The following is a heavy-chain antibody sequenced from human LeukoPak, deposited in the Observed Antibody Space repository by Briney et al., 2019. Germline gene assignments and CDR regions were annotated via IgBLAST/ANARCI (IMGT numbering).Heavy chain of an antibody. CDR2: ISSSSSTI. D-gene: IGHD6-13*01. J-gene: IGHJ6*02. Sequence: PGGSLRLSCAASGFTFSSYSMNWVRQAPGKGLEWVSYISSSSSTIYYADSVKGRFTISRDNAKNSLYLQMNSLRDEDTAVYYCARDQSFYSSSWTFYYYYGMDVWGQGTTVTVSS. V-gene: IGHV3-48*02. CDR3: ARDQSFYSSSWTFYYYYGMDV. CDR1: GFTFSSYS.